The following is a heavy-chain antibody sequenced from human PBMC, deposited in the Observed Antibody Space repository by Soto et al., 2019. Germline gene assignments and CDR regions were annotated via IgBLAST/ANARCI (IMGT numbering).Heavy chain of an antibody. J-gene: IGHJ5*01. Sequence: EVQLVETGGGLIQPGGSLRLSCAASGFNVNSNSMNWVRQAPGKGLEWLSVMHSDGITAYAGSVKGRFTISRDNSENTFFLQMNSLRAEDTAVYYCARHAWLESWGQGTLVTGSS. CDR1: GFNVNSNS. V-gene: IGHV3-53*02. CDR2: MHSDGIT. CDR3: ARHAWLES.